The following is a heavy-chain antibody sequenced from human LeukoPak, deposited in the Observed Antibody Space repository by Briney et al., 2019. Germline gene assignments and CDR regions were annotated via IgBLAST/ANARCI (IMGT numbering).Heavy chain of an antibody. CDR1: GFTFSSYG. V-gene: IGHV3-53*01. Sequence: GGSLRLSCEVSGFTFSSYGMSWVRQAPGKGLEWVSVIYSGGSTYYADSVKGRFTISRDNSKNTLYLQMNSLRAEDTAVYYCARALEMARIGDYWGQGTLVTVSS. CDR2: IYSGGST. CDR3: ARALEMARIGDY. D-gene: IGHD5-24*01. J-gene: IGHJ4*02.